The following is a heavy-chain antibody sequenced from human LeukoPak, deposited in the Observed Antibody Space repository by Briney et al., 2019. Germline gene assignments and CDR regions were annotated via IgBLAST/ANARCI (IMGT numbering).Heavy chain of an antibody. CDR1: GYIFTNYW. Sequence: GESLKISCKGSGYIFTNYWIGWVRQMPGKGLEWMGFIYPGDSETRYNPSFQGQVTMSADKSISTAYLQWSSLKASDTAMYYCARAFLSDGGATDWGQGTLVTVSS. D-gene: IGHD1-26*01. CDR2: IYPGDSET. V-gene: IGHV5-51*01. J-gene: IGHJ4*02. CDR3: ARAFLSDGGATD.